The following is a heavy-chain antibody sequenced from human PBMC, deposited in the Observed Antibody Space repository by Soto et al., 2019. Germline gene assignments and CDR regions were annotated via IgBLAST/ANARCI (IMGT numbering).Heavy chain of an antibody. D-gene: IGHD2-2*01. J-gene: IGHJ6*02. CDR2: IIPISETT. CDR1: GGTFSSYA. V-gene: IGHV1-69*01. CDR3: ARSQGSSTSLEIYYYYYYGMDV. Sequence: QVQLVQSGAEVKKPGSSVKVSCKASGGTFSSYAISWVRQAPGQGLEWLGGIIPISETTNYAQKFQGRVTITADESTSTAYMELSSLRSEDTAVYYCARSQGSSTSLEIYYYYYYGMDVWGQGTMVTVSS.